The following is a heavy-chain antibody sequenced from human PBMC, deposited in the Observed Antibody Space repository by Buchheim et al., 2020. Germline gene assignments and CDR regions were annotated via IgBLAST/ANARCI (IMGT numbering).Heavy chain of an antibody. CDR2: ISYDGSNK. CDR1: GFTFSSYG. D-gene: IGHD4-11*01. V-gene: IGHV3-30*18. J-gene: IGHJ6*02. CDR3: AKDRLTVTTYYYYYYGMDV. Sequence: QVQLVESGGGVVQPGRSLRLSCAASGFTFSSYGMHWVRQAPGKGLEWVAVISYDGSNKYYADSVKGRFTISRDNSKTTLYLQMNSLRAEDTAVYYCAKDRLTVTTYYYYYYGMDVWGQGTT.